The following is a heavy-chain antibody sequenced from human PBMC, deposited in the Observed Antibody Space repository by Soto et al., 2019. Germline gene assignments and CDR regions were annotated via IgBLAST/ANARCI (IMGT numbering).Heavy chain of an antibody. CDR2: ISYDGSNK. J-gene: IGHJ6*02. CDR3: PTGRGYYYYGMDV. CDR1: GFTFSSYA. V-gene: IGHV3-30-3*01. D-gene: IGHD3-10*01. Sequence: GGSLRLSCAASGFTFSSYAMHWVRQAPGKGLEWVAVISYDGSNKYYADSVKGRFTISRDNSKNTLYLQMNSLRAEDTAVYYCPTGRGYYYYGMDVWGQGTTVTVSS.